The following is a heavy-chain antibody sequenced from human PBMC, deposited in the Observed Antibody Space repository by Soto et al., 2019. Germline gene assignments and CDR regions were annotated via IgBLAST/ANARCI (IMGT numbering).Heavy chain of an antibody. J-gene: IGHJ6*02. Sequence: ASETLSLTCTVSGGSISSGGYYWSWIRQHPGKGLEWIGYIYYSGSTYYNPSLKSRVTISVDTSKNQFSLKLSSVTAADTAVYYCARDRRGYSYGYYYYYGMDVWGQGTTVTVS. CDR1: GGSISSGGYY. V-gene: IGHV4-31*03. CDR2: IYYSGST. CDR3: ARDRRGYSYGYYYYYGMDV. D-gene: IGHD5-18*01.